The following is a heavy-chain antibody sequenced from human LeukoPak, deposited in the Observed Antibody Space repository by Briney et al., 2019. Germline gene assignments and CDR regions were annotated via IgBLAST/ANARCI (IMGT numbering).Heavy chain of an antibody. Sequence: GGSLRLSCAASGFTFSSYAMSWVRQAPGKGLEWVAVISYDGSNKYYADSVKGRFTISRDNSKNTLYLQMNSLRAEDTAVYYCARPRGAFDIWGQGTMVTVSS. CDR1: GFTFSSYA. CDR2: ISYDGSNK. V-gene: IGHV3-30-3*01. CDR3: ARPRGAFDI. J-gene: IGHJ3*02. D-gene: IGHD3-10*01.